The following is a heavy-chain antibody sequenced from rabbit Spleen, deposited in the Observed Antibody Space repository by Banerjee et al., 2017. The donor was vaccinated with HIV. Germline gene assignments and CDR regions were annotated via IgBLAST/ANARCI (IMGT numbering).Heavy chain of an antibody. J-gene: IGHJ6*01. CDR3: ARDKYTSGVNSNGYVTLYGMDL. V-gene: IGHV1S7*01. CDR2: IYAAKGST. D-gene: IGHD6-1*01. Sequence: QLTETGGGLVQPGGSLTLSCKASGIDFTNYYISWVRQAPGKGLEWIGIIYAAKGSTDYASWVNGRFTISSDNAQSTVDLQLTSLTAADTANYFCARDKYTSGVNSNGYVTLYGMDLWGPGTLVTVS. CDR1: GIDFTNYY.